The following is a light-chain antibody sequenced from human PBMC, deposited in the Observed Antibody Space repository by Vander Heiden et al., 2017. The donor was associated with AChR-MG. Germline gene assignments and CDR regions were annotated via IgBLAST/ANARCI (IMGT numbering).Light chain of an antibody. J-gene: IGLJ2*01. CDR1: SSDVGAYNY. CDR2: EVG. V-gene: IGLV2-14*01. CDR3: SSYTRSSTLE. Sequence: QSALTQPASVSGSPGQSITISCTGTSSDVGAYNYVSWYQQHPGKAPKLMIYEVGYRPSGVSNRFSGSKSGNTASLTISGLQAEDEADYYCSSYTRSSTLEFGGGTKLTVL.